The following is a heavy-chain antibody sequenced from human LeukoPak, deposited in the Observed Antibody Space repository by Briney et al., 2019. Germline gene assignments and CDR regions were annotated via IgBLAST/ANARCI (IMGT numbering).Heavy chain of an antibody. D-gene: IGHD1-26*01. Sequence: PGRSLRLSCAASGFTFDDYAMHWVRQAPGKGLEWVSGISWNSGSIGYADSVKGRFTISRDNAKNSLYLQMNSLRAEDTALYYCARRSGSYGLDYWGQGTLVTVSS. CDR1: GFTFDDYA. CDR3: ARRSGSYGLDY. V-gene: IGHV3-9*01. CDR2: ISWNSGSI. J-gene: IGHJ4*02.